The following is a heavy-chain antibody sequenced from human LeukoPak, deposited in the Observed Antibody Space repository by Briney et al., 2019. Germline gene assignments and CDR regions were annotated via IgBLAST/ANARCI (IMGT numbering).Heavy chain of an antibody. J-gene: IGHJ4*02. Sequence: GGSLRLSCAASGFTFSSYAMSWVRQAPGKGLEWVSAISGGGGSTYYADSVKGRFTISRDNSKNTLYLQMNSLRAEDTAVYYCAKDPYYYGSGRPFDYWGQGTLVTVSS. CDR2: ISGGGGST. D-gene: IGHD3-10*01. CDR3: AKDPYYYGSGRPFDY. V-gene: IGHV3-23*01. CDR1: GFTFSSYA.